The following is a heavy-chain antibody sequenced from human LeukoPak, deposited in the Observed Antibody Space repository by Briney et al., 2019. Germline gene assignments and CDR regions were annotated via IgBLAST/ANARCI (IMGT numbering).Heavy chain of an antibody. D-gene: IGHD6-19*01. CDR2: ISGSGGST. CDR3: AKDRFQWLVPGDFDY. Sequence: PGGSLRLSCAASGFTFSSYAMSWVRQAPGKGLEWVSAISGSGGSTYYADSVKGRFTISRDNSKNTLYLQMNSLRAEDTAVYYCAKDRFQWLVPGDFDYWGQGTLVTVSA. V-gene: IGHV3-23*01. J-gene: IGHJ4*02. CDR1: GFTFSSYA.